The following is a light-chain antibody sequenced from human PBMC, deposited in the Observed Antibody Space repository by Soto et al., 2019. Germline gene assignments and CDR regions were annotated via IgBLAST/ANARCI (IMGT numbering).Light chain of an antibody. Sequence: AIQMTQSPSSLSASVGDRVTITCRASQGIRNDLGWYQQKPGKAPQLLIHGASTLQSGVPSRFSGSGSGTDFTLTISSLQPEDFATYYCLQEYNYPLTFGQGTKVEIK. J-gene: IGKJ1*01. V-gene: IGKV1-6*01. CDR3: LQEYNYPLT. CDR1: QGIRND. CDR2: GAS.